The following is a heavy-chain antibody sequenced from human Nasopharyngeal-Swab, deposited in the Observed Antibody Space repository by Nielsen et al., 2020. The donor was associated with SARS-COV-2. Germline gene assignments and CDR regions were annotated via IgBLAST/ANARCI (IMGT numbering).Heavy chain of an antibody. CDR1: GGSFSGYY. Sequence: SETLSLTCAVYGGSFSGYYWSWIRQPPGEGLEWIGEINHSGSTNYNPSLKSRVTISVDTSKNQFSLKLSSVTAADTAVYYCARGRCSSTSCRGCSGGSCYYGMDVWGQGTTVTVSS. J-gene: IGHJ6*02. D-gene: IGHD2-2*01. V-gene: IGHV4-34*01. CDR2: INHSGST. CDR3: ARGRCSSTSCRGCSGGSCYYGMDV.